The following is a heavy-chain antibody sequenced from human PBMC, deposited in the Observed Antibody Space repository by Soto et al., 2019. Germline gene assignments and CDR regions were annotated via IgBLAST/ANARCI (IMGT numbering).Heavy chain of an antibody. CDR3: ARGKGMEENYYYYGMDV. V-gene: IGHV1-18*01. J-gene: IGHJ6*02. CDR1: GYAFTSYG. D-gene: IGHD1-1*01. Sequence: VASVKVSCKASGYAFTSYGISWVRQAPGQGLEWMGWISAYNGNTNYAQKFRDRVTITRDASASTGYMELSSLRSEDTAVYYCARGKGMEENYYYYGMDVWGQGTTVTVSS. CDR2: ISAYNGNT.